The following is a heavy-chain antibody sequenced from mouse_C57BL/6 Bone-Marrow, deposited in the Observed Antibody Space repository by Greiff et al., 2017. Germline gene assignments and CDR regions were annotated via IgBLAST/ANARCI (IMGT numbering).Heavy chain of an antibody. J-gene: IGHJ4*01. CDR2: IDPENGDT. V-gene: IGHV14-4*01. CDR3: TGYYDYESAMDY. Sequence: EVQLQESGAELVRPGASVKLSCTASGFNIKDDYMHWVKQRPEQGLEWIGWIDPENGDTEYASKFQGKATITADTSSNTAYLRRSSLTSDDTAVYYCTGYYDYESAMDYWGQGTSVTVSS. D-gene: IGHD2-4*01. CDR1: GFNIKDDY.